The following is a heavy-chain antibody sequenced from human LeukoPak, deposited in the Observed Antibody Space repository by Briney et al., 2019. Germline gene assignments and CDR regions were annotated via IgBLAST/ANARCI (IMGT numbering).Heavy chain of an antibody. D-gene: IGHD7-27*01. J-gene: IGHJ4*02. CDR1: GGSISSYY. Sequence: SEALSLTCTVSGGSISSYYWSWIRQPPGKGLEWIGYIYYSGSTNYNPSLKSRVTISVDTSKNQFSLKLSSVTAADTAVYYCARINWGREYYFDYWGQGTLVTVSS. CDR3: ARINWGREYYFDY. CDR2: IYYSGST. V-gene: IGHV4-59*01.